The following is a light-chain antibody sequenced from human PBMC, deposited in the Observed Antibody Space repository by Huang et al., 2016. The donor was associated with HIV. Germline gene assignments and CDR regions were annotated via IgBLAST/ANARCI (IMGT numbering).Light chain of an antibody. Sequence: EIVLTQSPGTLSLSPRERAVLSCRASQNITNFLAWYQQKDGQPPRLLIYGASSRAIGIPDRFSGSGSGTYFTLTITGLGPQDSAVYYCQQYVSAPLTFGGGTGVEIK. CDR2: GAS. CDR1: QNITNF. J-gene: IGKJ4*01. V-gene: IGKV3-20*01. CDR3: QQYVSAPLT.